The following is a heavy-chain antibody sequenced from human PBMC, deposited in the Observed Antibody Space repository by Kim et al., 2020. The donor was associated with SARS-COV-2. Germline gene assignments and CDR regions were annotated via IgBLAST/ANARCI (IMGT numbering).Heavy chain of an antibody. Sequence: GGSLRLSCAASGFTFSSYGMHWVRQAPGKGLEWVAVISYDGSNKYYADSVKGRFTISRDNSKNTLYLQMNSLRAEDTAVYYCGGVAAAQVDAFDIWGQGT. V-gene: IGHV3-30*03. J-gene: IGHJ3*02. CDR2: ISYDGSNK. CDR1: GFTFSSYG. CDR3: GGVAAAQVDAFDI. D-gene: IGHD6-13*01.